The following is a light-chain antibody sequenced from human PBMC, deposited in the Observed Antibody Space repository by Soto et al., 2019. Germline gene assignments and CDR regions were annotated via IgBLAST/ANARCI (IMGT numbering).Light chain of an antibody. CDR1: QSVTSTY. CDR3: QQYDSSPYT. V-gene: IGKV3-20*01. Sequence: EIVLTQSPGTLSLSPGERATLSCRASQSVTSTYLAWYQQKPGQAPRLLIYGTSSRATGIPDRFSGSGSETDFTLTISRLEPEDFSGYYCQQYDSSPYTFGQGTRLEIK. CDR2: GTS. J-gene: IGKJ2*01.